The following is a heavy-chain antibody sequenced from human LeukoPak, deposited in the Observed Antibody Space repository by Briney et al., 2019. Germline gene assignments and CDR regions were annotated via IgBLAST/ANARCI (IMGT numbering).Heavy chain of an antibody. Sequence: SETLSLTCTVSGGSISSGDYYWSWTRQPPGKGLEWIGYIYHSGSTYYNPSLKSRVTISVDTSKNQFSLKLSSVTAADTAVYYCTRDRMYSSGWYEFDYWGQGTLVTVSS. CDR1: GGSISSGDYY. V-gene: IGHV4-30-4*01. CDR2: IYHSGST. CDR3: TRDRMYSSGWYEFDY. D-gene: IGHD6-19*01. J-gene: IGHJ4*02.